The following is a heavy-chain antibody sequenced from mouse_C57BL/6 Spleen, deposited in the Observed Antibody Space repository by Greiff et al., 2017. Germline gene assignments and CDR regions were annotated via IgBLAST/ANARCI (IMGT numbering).Heavy chain of an antibody. CDR3: ARYVDGYLRDFDV. CDR2: IRNKANGYTT. V-gene: IGHV7-3*01. D-gene: IGHD2-3*01. J-gene: IGHJ1*03. CDR1: GFTFTDYN. Sequence: VQLKESGGGLVQPGGSLSLSCAASGFTFTDYNMSWVRQPPGKALEWLGFIRNKANGYTTEYSTSMKSRITISRDNSKSILYLQMNALRAEDSATYYCARYVDGYLRDFDVWGTGTTVTVSS.